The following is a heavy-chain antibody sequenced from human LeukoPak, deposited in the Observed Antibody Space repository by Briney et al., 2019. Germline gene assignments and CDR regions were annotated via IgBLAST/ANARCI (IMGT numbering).Heavy chain of an antibody. V-gene: IGHV1-2*02. CDR1: GYTFTGYY. D-gene: IGHD2-2*01. J-gene: IGHJ6*03. CDR3: ARVKALYCSSTSCYQGGYYYYMDV. CDR2: INPNSGGT. Sequence: ASVKVSCKASGYTFTGYYMHWVRQAPGQGLEWMGWINPNSGGTNYAQKFQGRVTMTRDTSISTAYMELSRLRSDDTAVYYCARVKALYCSSTSCYQGGYYYYMDVWGKGTTVTVSS.